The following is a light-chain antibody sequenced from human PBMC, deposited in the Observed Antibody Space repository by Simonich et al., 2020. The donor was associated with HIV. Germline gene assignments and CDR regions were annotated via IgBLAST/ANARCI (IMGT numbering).Light chain of an antibody. Sequence: IQLTQSPSSLSASVGDRVTITCRASQGISNSLAWYQQNPGKAPKLLLYAASRLESGVPSRFSGSGSGTDYTLTISSLQPEDFATYYCQQYYSTPPITFGQGTRLEIK. J-gene: IGKJ5*01. V-gene: IGKV1-NL1*01. CDR2: AAS. CDR3: QQYYSTPPIT. CDR1: QGISNS.